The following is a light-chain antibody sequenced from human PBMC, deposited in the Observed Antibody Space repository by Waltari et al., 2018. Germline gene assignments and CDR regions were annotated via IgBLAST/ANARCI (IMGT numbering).Light chain of an antibody. CDR1: ALPKQY. CDR2: KDS. Sequence: SYELTQPPSVSVSPGQTARITCSGDALPKQYVYWYQQKPGQAPVMVIYKDSERPSGIPERFSGSSSGTTVTLTISGVQAEDEADYYCQSVDSNGLVFGGGTKVTVL. V-gene: IGLV3-25*03. J-gene: IGLJ2*01. CDR3: QSVDSNGLV.